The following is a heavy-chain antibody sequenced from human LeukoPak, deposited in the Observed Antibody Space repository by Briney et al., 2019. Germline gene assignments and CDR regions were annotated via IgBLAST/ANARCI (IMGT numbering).Heavy chain of an antibody. Sequence: GGSLRLSCAASGFTFSSYAMSWVRRAPGKGLEWVSAISGSGGSTYYADSVKGRFTISRDNSKNTLYLQMNSLRAEDTAVYYCAKDGSSSWQDKYFQHWGQGTLVTVSS. D-gene: IGHD6-13*01. CDR1: GFTFSSYA. J-gene: IGHJ1*01. CDR2: ISGSGGST. V-gene: IGHV3-23*01. CDR3: AKDGSSSWQDKYFQH.